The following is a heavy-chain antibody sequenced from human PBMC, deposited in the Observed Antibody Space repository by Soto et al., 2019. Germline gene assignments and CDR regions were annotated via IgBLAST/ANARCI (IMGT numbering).Heavy chain of an antibody. CDR2: VTPLFGTT. CDR3: AMEADRRWLQLFDY. CDR1: GGTFSTFG. D-gene: IGHD5-12*01. V-gene: IGHV1-69*01. Sequence: VQLVQSGAEVKKPGSSVKVSCKASGGTFSTFGVSWVRQAPGQGLEWVGGVTPLFGTTNYAQKFQGRVTISADESMTTAYMEMRGLRSDDTAVYFCAMEADRRWLQLFDYWGQGTLVTVSS. J-gene: IGHJ4*02.